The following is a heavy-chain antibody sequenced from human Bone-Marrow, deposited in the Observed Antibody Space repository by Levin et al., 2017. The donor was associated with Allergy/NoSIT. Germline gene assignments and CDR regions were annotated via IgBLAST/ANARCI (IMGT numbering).Heavy chain of an antibody. D-gene: IGHD6-19*01. Sequence: SGGSLRLSCAASGFTLSSYAMSWVRQPPGKGLEWVSAISGSGGSTYYADSVKGRFTISRDMSKHTLYLQMNSLRAEDTAVYFCAKETGYSSGWNFDYWGQGNLVTVSS. V-gene: IGHV3-23*01. CDR3: AKETGYSSGWNFDY. CDR2: ISGSGGST. J-gene: IGHJ4*02. CDR1: GFTLSSYA.